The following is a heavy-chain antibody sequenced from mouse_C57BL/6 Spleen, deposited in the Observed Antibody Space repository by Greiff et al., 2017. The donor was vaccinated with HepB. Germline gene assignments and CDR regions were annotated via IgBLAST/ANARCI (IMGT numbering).Heavy chain of an antibody. CDR3: ARMTTVVVHWYFDV. D-gene: IGHD1-1*01. CDR1: GYTFTSYG. Sequence: VQLQQSGAELARPGASVKLSCKASGYTFTSYGIRWVKQRPGQGLEWIGEIYPRSGNTYYNEKFKGKATLTADKSSSTAYMELRSLTSEDSAVYFCARMTTVVVHWYFDVWGTGTPGTVSS. J-gene: IGHJ1*03. CDR2: IYPRSGNT. V-gene: IGHV1-81*01.